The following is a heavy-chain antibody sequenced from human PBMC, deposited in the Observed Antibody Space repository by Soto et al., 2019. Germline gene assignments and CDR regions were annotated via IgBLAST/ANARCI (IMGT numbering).Heavy chain of an antibody. CDR3: ARPPGYISDWYYFDR. CDR1: GYSFTNND. D-gene: IGHD3-9*01. J-gene: IGHJ4*02. V-gene: IGHV1-8*01. CDR2: MNPGSGDT. Sequence: ASVKVSCKASGYSFTNNDVSWVRQATGQGLEWMGWMNPGSGDTGYAQKFQGRVTMTRDISIATAYMELSSLMSEDTAVYYCARPPGYISDWYYFDRCGKGTLVTVAS.